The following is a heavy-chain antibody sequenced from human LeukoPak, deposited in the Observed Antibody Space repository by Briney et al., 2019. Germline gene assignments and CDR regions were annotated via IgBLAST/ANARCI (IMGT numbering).Heavy chain of an antibody. J-gene: IGHJ6*03. V-gene: IGHV3-30*03. D-gene: IGHD5-18*01. Sequence: PGGSLRLSCEASGFNFTDSWMNWVRQAPGKGLEWVAVISYDGSNKYYADSVKGRFTISRDNSKNTLYLQMNSLRAEDTAVYYCARDPLYSYGTNYYYYYYMDVWGKGTTVTVSS. CDR1: GFNFTDSW. CDR3: ARDPLYSYGTNYYYYYYMDV. CDR2: ISYDGSNK.